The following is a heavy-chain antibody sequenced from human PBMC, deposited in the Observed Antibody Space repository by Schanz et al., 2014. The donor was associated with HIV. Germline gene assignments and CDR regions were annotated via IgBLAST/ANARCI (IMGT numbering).Heavy chain of an antibody. CDR3: NAVYCSGGSCYLDY. Sequence: VQLVESGGGVVQPGRSLKLSCAASGFTFSGSAMHWVRQASGKGLEWVGRIKSKANSYATAYAASVKGRFTISRDDSKNTAYLQMNSLKTEDTAVYYCNAVYCSGGSCYLDYGGQGTLVTVSS. CDR1: GFTFSGSA. V-gene: IGHV3-73*01. D-gene: IGHD2-15*01. CDR2: IKSKANSYAT. J-gene: IGHJ4*02.